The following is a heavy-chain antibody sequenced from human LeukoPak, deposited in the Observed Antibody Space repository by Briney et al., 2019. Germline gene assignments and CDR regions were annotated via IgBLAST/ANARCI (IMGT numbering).Heavy chain of an antibody. J-gene: IGHJ4*02. Sequence: SETLSLTCAVSGYFISSGYYWDWIWQPPGKGLEWIGSIYHSGSTYYNPSLKSRVTISVDTSKNQFSLRLSSVTAADTAVHYCARDIERGTLDYWGQGTLVTVSS. CDR1: GYFISSGYY. D-gene: IGHD1-1*01. CDR3: ARDIERGTLDY. CDR2: IYHSGST. V-gene: IGHV4-38-2*02.